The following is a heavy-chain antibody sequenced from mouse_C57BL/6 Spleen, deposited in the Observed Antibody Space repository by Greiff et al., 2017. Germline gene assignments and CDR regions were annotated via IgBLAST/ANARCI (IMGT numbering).Heavy chain of an antibody. CDR1: GYKFTDYE. CDR2: IDPETGGT. V-gene: IGHV1-15*01. Sequence: VQGVESGAELVRPGASVTLSCKASGYKFTDYEMHWVKQTPVHGLEWIGAIDPETGGTAYNQKFKGKAILTADKSSSTAYMELRSLTSEDSAVYYCTRPRAYWGQGTLVTVSA. J-gene: IGHJ3*01. CDR3: TRPRAY.